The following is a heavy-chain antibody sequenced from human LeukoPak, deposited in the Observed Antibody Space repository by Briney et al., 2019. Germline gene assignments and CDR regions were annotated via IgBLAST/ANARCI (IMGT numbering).Heavy chain of an antibody. V-gene: IGHV1-24*01. J-gene: IGHJ5*02. CDR1: GYTLTELS. Sequence: ASVKVSCKVSGYTLTELSMHWVRQAPGKGLEGMGGFDPEDGETIYAQMFQGRVTMTEDTSTDTAYMELSSLRSEDTAVYYCAVVLYYYDSWVWFDPWGQGTLVTVSS. D-gene: IGHD3-22*01. CDR3: AVVLYYYDSWVWFDP. CDR2: FDPEDGET.